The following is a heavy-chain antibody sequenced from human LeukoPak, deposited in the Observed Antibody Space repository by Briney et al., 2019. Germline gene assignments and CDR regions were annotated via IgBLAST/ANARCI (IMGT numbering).Heavy chain of an antibody. J-gene: IGHJ3*02. CDR2: INYSGST. D-gene: IGHD4-17*01. V-gene: IGHV4-59*01. CDR1: GGSISSYY. Sequence: PSETLSLTCTVSGGSISSYYWSWIRQPPGKGLEWIGYINYSGSTNYNPSLKSRVTISVDTSKNQFSLKLSSVTAADTAVYYCARVSPVTTAFDIWGQGTMVTVSS. CDR3: ARVSPVTTAFDI.